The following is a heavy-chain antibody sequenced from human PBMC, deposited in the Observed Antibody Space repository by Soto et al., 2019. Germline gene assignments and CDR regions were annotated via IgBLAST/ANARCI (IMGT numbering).Heavy chain of an antibody. CDR3: AKDLLRYYDFSSGFSAGDMDV. V-gene: IGHV3-30*18. D-gene: IGHD3-3*01. CDR2: ISYDGSNE. Sequence: GGSLRLSCAASGFTFSSYGMHWVRQAPGKGLEWVAVISYDGSNEFYADSVKGRFTISRDNSKNTLYLQMNSLRAEDTAVYYCAKDLLRYYDFSSGFSAGDMDVWGQGTTVTVSS. CDR1: GFTFSSYG. J-gene: IGHJ6*02.